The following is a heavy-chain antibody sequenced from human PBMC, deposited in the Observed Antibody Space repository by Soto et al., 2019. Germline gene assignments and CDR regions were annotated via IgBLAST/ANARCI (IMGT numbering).Heavy chain of an antibody. V-gene: IGHV3-23*01. CDR3: AKIEMGWFAH. Sequence: GGLLRLSCPDSGFSFFSYAMSWVRQAPGKGLEWVSTISGSGGHTYYADSVKGRFVVSRDNDKNTVYLHMSSLTGEDTAVYFCAKIEMGWFAHWGQGTQVTVTS. J-gene: IGHJ5*02. CDR1: GFSFFSYA. D-gene: IGHD2-8*01. CDR2: ISGSGGHT.